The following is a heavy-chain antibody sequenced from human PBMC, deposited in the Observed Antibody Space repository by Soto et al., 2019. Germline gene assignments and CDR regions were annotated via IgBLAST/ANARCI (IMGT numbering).Heavy chain of an antibody. CDR3: ASLPRDYYYYMDV. Sequence: SETLSLTCTVSGGSISSSSYYWGWIRQPPGKGLEWIGSIYYSGSTYYNPSLKSRVTISVDTSKNQFSLKLSSVTAADTAVYYCASLPRDYYYYMDVWGKGTTVTVSS. V-gene: IGHV4-39*01. J-gene: IGHJ6*03. CDR1: GGSISSSSYY. CDR2: IYYSGST.